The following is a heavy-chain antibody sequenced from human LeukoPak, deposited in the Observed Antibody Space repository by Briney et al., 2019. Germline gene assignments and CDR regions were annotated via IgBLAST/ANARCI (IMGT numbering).Heavy chain of an antibody. CDR3: ARGDIAAAADDAFDI. V-gene: IGHV1-46*01. CDR1: GYTFTGYY. Sequence: ASVKVSCKASGYTFTGYYMHWVRQAPGQGLEWMGIINPSGGSTSYAQKFQGRVTMTRDTSTSTVYMELSSLRSEDTAVYYCARGDIAAAADDAFDIGGQGTMVTVSS. CDR2: INPSGGST. J-gene: IGHJ3*02. D-gene: IGHD6-13*01.